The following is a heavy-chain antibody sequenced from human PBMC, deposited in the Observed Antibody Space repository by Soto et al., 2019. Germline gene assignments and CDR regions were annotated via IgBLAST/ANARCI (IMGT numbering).Heavy chain of an antibody. CDR1: GFTFSSYG. D-gene: IGHD3-22*01. CDR2: IWYDGSNK. CDR3: ASDDYYESSGWFFYFDY. Sequence: GGSLRLSCAASGFTFSSYGMHWVRQAPGKGLEWVAVIWYDGSNKYYADSVKGRFTISRDNSKNTLYLQMNSLRAEDTAVYYCASDDYYESSGWFFYFDYWGQGTLVTVSS. J-gene: IGHJ4*02. V-gene: IGHV3-33*01.